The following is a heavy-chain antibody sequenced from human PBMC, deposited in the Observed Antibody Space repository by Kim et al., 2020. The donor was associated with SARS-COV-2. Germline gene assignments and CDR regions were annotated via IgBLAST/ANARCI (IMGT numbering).Heavy chain of an antibody. V-gene: IGHV1-46*01. CDR2: INPSGGST. CDR3: ARCPAPTSLKIYYYYMDV. Sequence: ASVKVSCNASGYTFTSYYMHWVRQAPGQGLEWMGIINPSGGSTSYAQKFQGRVTMTRDTSTSTVYMELSSLRSEDTAVYYCARCPAPTSLKIYYYYMDVWGKGTTVTVSS. J-gene: IGHJ6*03. D-gene: IGHD2-2*01. CDR1: GYTFTSYY.